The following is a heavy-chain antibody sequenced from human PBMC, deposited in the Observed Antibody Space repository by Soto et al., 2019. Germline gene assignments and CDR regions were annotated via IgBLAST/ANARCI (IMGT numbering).Heavy chain of an antibody. CDR1: GFSLSTSGVG. CDR2: IYWDDDK. V-gene: IGHV2-5*02. Sequence: QITLKESGPPLVKPTQTLTLTCTFSGFSLSTSGVGVGWIRQPPGKALEWLALIYWDDDKRYSPSLKSRLTITKDTSKNQVVLTMTNMDPVDTATYYCARTYYYGSGSYYTFDYWGQGTLVTVSS. J-gene: IGHJ4*02. D-gene: IGHD3-10*01. CDR3: ARTYYYGSGSYYTFDY.